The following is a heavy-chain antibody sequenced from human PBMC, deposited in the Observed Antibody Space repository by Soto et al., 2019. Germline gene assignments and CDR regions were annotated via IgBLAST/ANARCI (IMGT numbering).Heavy chain of an antibody. V-gene: IGHV5-10-1*01. CDR1: GYSFTSYW. Sequence: GASLKISCKGSGYSFTSYWISWVRQMPGKGLEWMGRIDPSDSYTNYSPSFQGHVTISADKSISTAYLQWSSLKASDTAMYYCARHXDSSGWSSIYYYYGMDVWGQGTTVTVSS. CDR3: ARHXDSSGWSSIYYYYGMDV. J-gene: IGHJ6*02. D-gene: IGHD6-19*01. CDR2: IDPSDSYT.